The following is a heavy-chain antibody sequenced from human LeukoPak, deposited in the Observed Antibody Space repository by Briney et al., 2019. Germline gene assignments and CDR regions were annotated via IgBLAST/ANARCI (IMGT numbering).Heavy chain of an antibody. CDR3: ARATRDDYGDVHDAFDV. V-gene: IGHV3-7*01. CDR1: GFTFSSFW. CDR2: INEDGSEK. Sequence: PGGSLRLSCTVSGFTFSSFWVSWVRQAPGKGLEWVADINEDGSEKYYADSVEGRFSISRDNARNSLYLQMDSLRADDTAVYYCARATRDDYGDVHDAFDVWGQGTMVAVSS. D-gene: IGHD4-17*01. J-gene: IGHJ3*01.